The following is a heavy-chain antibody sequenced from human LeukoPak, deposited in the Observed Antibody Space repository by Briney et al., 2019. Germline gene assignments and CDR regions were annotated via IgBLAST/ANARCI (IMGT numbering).Heavy chain of an antibody. CDR3: TKAGGSWWFDP. CDR1: GGSFSGYY. J-gene: IGHJ5*02. D-gene: IGHD1-26*01. Sequence: SETLSLTCAVYGGSFSGYYWSWIRQPPGKRLEWIGEINHSGSTNYNPSLKSRVTISVGTSKNQFSLKLSSVTAADTAVYYCTKAGGSWWFDPWGQGTLVTVSS. CDR2: INHSGST. V-gene: IGHV4-34*01.